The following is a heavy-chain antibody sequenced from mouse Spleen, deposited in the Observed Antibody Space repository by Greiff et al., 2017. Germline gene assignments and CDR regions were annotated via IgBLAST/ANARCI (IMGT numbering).Heavy chain of an antibody. V-gene: IGHV5-4*01. J-gene: IGHJ4*01. CDR2: ISDGGSYT. CDR3: ARDNDYYAMDY. CDR1: GFTFSSYA. Sequence: EVKLVESGGGLVKPGGSLKLSCAASGFTFSSYAMSWVRQTPEKRLEWVATISDGGSYTYYPDNVKGRFTISRDNAKNNLYLQMSHLKSEDTAMYYCARDNDYYAMDYWGQGTSVTVSS.